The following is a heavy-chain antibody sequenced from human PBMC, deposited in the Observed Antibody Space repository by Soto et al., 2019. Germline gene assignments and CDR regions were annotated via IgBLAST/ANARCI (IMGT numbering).Heavy chain of an antibody. V-gene: IGHV1-69*06. CDR3: ARVGGTGGYTYGLDY. Sequence: SVKVSCKASGGTFSIYAISCVLQSPLQGLEWMGGIIPVFGTGIYAQKFQGRVTITADKSTNTAYMELSSLRSEDTAVYFCARVGGTGGYTYGLDYWGQGTLVTVSS. CDR1: GGTFSIYA. D-gene: IGHD5-18*01. J-gene: IGHJ4*02. CDR2: IIPVFGTG.